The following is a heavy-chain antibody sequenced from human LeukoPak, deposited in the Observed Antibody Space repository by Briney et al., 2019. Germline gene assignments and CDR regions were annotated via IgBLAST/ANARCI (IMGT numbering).Heavy chain of an antibody. CDR2: ISGNGDST. V-gene: IGHV3-23*01. CDR1: GFTFSTYA. CDR3: AKRYYCDSTSCYGFDY. Sequence: PGGSLRLSCAASGFTFSTYAMSWVRQAPGKGLEWVSAISGNGDSTYYADSVKGRFTISRDSSKNSLSLQMNSLGAEDTALYYWAKRYYCDSTSCYGFDYWGQGTLVTVSS. J-gene: IGHJ4*02. D-gene: IGHD2-2*01.